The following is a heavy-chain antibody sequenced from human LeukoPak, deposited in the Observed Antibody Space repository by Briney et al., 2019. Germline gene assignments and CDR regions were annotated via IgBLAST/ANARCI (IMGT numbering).Heavy chain of an antibody. J-gene: IGHJ3*02. D-gene: IGHD5-18*01. CDR2: MNQDGTEK. V-gene: IGHV3-7*05. CDR3: ARDRGYSTFDI. CDR1: GFTFSTYW. Sequence: PGGSLRLSCVASGFTFSTYWMSWVRQAPGKGLEWVANMNQDGTEKNYVDSVKGRFTISRDNAKNSLYVQMNSLRAEDTAVYYCARDRGYSTFDIWGQGTMVTVSS.